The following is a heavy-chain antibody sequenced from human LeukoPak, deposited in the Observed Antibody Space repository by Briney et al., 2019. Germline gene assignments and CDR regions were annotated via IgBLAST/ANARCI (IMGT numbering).Heavy chain of an antibody. CDR1: GGSISSYY. J-gene: IGHJ3*02. CDR2: IYYSGST. Sequence: PSETLSLTCTVSGGSISSYYWSWIRQPPGKGLEWIGYIYYSGSTNYNPSLKSRVTISVDTSKNQFSLKLSSVTAADTAVYYCAGEGRPSPAFDIWGQGTMVTVSS. V-gene: IGHV4-59*01. CDR3: AGEGRPSPAFDI.